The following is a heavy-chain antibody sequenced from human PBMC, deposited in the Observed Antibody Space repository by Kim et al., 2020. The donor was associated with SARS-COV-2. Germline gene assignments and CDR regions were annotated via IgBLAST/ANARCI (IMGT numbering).Heavy chain of an antibody. CDR1: GGSFSGYY. D-gene: IGHD6-13*01. Sequence: SETLSLTCAVYGGSFSGYYWSWIRQPPGKGLEWIGEINHSGSTNYNPSLKSRVTISVDTSKNQFSLKLSSVTAADTAVYYCARGLIAAAGTHPRFSNLYYFDYWGQGTLVTVSS. V-gene: IGHV4-34*01. CDR3: ARGLIAAAGTHPRFSNLYYFDY. J-gene: IGHJ4*02. CDR2: INHSGST.